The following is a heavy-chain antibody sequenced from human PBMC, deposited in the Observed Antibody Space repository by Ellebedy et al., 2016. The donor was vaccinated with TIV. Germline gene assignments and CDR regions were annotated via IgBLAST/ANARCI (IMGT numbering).Heavy chain of an antibody. CDR2: ISGDTLTT. Sequence: GESLKISCAASGFTFSSYNIIWVRQAPGKGLEWISYISGDTLTTEYADSVKGRFTISRDNAKNSVYLQMKSLRAEDTAVYFCATDMGRWLRFLGFWGQGTLVTVSS. V-gene: IGHV3-48*04. CDR3: ATDMGRWLRFLGF. CDR1: GFTFSSYN. J-gene: IGHJ4*02. D-gene: IGHD5-24*01.